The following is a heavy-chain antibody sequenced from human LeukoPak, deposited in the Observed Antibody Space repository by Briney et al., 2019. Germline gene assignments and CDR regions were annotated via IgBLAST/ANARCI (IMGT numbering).Heavy chain of an antibody. V-gene: IGHV1-69*05. J-gene: IGHJ4*02. CDR2: IIPIFGTT. CDR1: GYTFTGYY. CDR3: ARGLSSGYNWNYFDY. Sequence: ASVKVSCKASGYTFTGYYMHWVRQAPGQGLEWMGGIIPIFGTTNYAQKFQGRATITTDGSTSTAYMELSSLRSEDTAVYYCARGLSSGYNWNYFDYWGQGTLVTVSS. D-gene: IGHD5-12*01.